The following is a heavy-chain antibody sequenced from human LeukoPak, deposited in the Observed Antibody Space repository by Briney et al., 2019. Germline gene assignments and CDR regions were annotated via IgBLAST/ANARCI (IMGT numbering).Heavy chain of an antibody. D-gene: IGHD3-22*01. V-gene: IGHV4-59*08. CDR3: ARHDSSGYWYFDL. J-gene: IGHJ2*01. CDR2: IYYSGST. Sequence: SETLYLTCTVSGGSISSYYWSWIRQPPGKGLEWIGYIYYSGSTNYNPSLKSRVTISVDTSKNQLSLKLSSVTAADTAVYYCARHDSSGYWYFDLWGRGTLVTVSS. CDR1: GGSISSYY.